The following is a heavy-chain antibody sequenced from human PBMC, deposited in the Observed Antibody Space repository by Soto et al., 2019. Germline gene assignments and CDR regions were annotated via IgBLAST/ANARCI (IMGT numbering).Heavy chain of an antibody. CDR3: ASGTDYYDSSGYYKGQWFDP. Sequence: ASVKVSCKVSGGTFSSYAISWVRQAPGQGLEWMGGIIPIFGTANYAQKFQGRVTITADESTSTAYMELSSLRSEDTAVYYCASGTDYYDSSGYYKGQWFDPWGQGTLVTVSS. D-gene: IGHD3-22*01. J-gene: IGHJ5*02. CDR1: GGTFSSYA. V-gene: IGHV1-69*13. CDR2: IIPIFGTA.